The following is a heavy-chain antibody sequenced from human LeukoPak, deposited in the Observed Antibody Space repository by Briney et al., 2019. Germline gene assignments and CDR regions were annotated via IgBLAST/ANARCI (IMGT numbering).Heavy chain of an antibody. Sequence: ASVKVSCTASGGTFSSYAISWVRQGPGQGLEWVGRIIPIFGVANYAQTFQGRVPLTADKSTSTAYLELSSLRSEDTAVYYCARDSVSYYYGMVVWVQGTTVTVSS. J-gene: IGHJ6*02. CDR3: ARDSVSYYYGMVV. V-gene: IGHV1-69*04. CDR1: GGTFSSYA. D-gene: IGHD2/OR15-2a*01. CDR2: IIPIFGVA.